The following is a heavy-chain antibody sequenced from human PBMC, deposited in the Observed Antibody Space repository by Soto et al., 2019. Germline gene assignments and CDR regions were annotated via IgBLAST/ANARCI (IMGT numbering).Heavy chain of an antibody. Sequence: QVQLVESGGGVVQPGRSLRLSCAASGFTFSSYAMHWVRQAPGKGLEWVAVISYDGSNKYYADSVKGRFTISSDNSKNTLYLQMNSLRAEDTAVYYCARSSTSCYDYWGQGTLVTVSS. D-gene: IGHD2-2*01. CDR3: ARSSTSCYDY. CDR1: GFTFSSYA. V-gene: IGHV3-30-3*01. J-gene: IGHJ4*02. CDR2: ISYDGSNK.